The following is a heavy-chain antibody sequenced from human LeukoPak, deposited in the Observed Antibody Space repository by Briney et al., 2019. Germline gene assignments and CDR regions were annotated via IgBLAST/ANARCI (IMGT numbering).Heavy chain of an antibody. V-gene: IGHV4-38-2*02. CDR2: SGST. CDR3: ARTGYYGSGRMIDY. J-gene: IGHJ4*03. Sequence: SETLSLTCTVSGYSISSGYYWGWIRQPPGKGLEWIGSGSTYYNPSLKSRVTISVDTSKNQFSLKLSSVTAADTAVYYCARTGYYGSGRMIDYWGQGTTVTVSS. CDR1: GYSISSGYY. D-gene: IGHD3-10*01.